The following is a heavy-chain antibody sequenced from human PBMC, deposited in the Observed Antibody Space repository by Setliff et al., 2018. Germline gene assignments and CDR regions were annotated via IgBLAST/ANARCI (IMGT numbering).Heavy chain of an antibody. V-gene: IGHV5-51*01. J-gene: IGHJ5*02. CDR1: GYSFTRYW. CDR3: ARSRSNFWSGYFNWFDP. CDR2: IYPGDSDT. Sequence: GESLKISCKGSGYSFTRYWIGWVRQMPGKGLEWMGIIYPGDSDTRYSPSFQGQVTISADKSISTAYLQWSSLKASDTAMYYCARSRSNFWSGYFNWFDPWGQGTLVPSPQ. D-gene: IGHD3-3*01.